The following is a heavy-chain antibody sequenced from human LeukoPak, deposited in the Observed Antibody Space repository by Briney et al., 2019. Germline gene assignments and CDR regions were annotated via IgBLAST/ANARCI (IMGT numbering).Heavy chain of an antibody. CDR3: ARLYYDILTGLGDY. CDR1: GGSISSSNW. Sequence: ASGTLSLTCAVSGGSISSSNWWSWVRQPPGKGLEWIGEIYHSGSTNYNPSLKSRVTISVDKSKNQFSLKLSSVTAADTAVYYCARLYYDILTGLGDYWGQGTLVTVSS. D-gene: IGHD3-9*01. CDR2: IYHSGST. J-gene: IGHJ4*02. V-gene: IGHV4-4*02.